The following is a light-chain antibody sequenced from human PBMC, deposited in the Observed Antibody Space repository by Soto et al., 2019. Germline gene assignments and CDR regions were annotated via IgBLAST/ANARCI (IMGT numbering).Light chain of an antibody. CDR3: QQYKNWPLT. V-gene: IGKV3-15*01. J-gene: IGKJ1*01. Sequence: EIMMTQCPATLSVSPGERATLTCRASQSVSSNLAWYQQQPGQAPRLLIYGASSRATGIPARFSGSGSGTEFTLTISSLQSEDFAVYHCQQYKNWPLTFGQGTKVEIK. CDR2: GAS. CDR1: QSVSSN.